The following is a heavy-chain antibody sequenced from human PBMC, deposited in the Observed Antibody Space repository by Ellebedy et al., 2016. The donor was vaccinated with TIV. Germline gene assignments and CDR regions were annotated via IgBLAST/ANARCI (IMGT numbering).Heavy chain of an antibody. V-gene: IGHV1-18*01. D-gene: IGHD1-26*01. CDR2: VNPSGGST. Sequence: ASVKVSCXASGYTFTTYGISWVRQAPGQGLEWMGIVNPSGGSTMYSQKFQGRVTMTTATSTGTAYMELRSLRSDDTAVYYCARDPGAGAGFDSWGQGTLVAVSS. J-gene: IGHJ4*02. CDR1: GYTFTTYG. CDR3: ARDPGAGAGFDS.